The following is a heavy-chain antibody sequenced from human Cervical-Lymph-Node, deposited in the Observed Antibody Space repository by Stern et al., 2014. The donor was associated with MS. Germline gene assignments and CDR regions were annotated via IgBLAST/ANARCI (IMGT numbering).Heavy chain of an antibody. CDR2: INPSGGSA. Sequence: QVKLVQSGAKVKKPAPSVKVSCTASGYSLTSYYMHWVRQAPGPGLERVGLINPSGGSAKHAQKFQDRITITTETATSTVYMEMSSLRSDDTALYYCARDGMTAATYYFDFWGQGTVVTVSS. CDR3: ARDGMTAATYYFDF. J-gene: IGHJ4*02. V-gene: IGHV1-46*01. CDR1: GYSLTSYY. D-gene: IGHD6-13*01.